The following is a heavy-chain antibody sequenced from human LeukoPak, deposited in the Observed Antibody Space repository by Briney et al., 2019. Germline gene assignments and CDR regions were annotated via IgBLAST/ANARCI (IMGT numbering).Heavy chain of an antibody. Sequence: GGSLRLSCAASGFTSNTYWMHWVRQAPGMGLVWVSRISSDGSSATYADSVKGRFTISRDNAKNTLYLQMKSLRAEDTAVYYCARGRYYLEYWGQGTLVPVSS. CDR1: GFTSNTYW. J-gene: IGHJ4*02. V-gene: IGHV3-74*03. CDR3: ARGRYYLEY. CDR2: ISSDGSSA.